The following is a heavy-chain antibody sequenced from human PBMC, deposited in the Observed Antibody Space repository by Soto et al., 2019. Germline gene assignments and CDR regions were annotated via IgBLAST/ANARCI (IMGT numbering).Heavy chain of an antibody. Sequence: SETLSLTCTVSDGSINSYFWSWIRQPPGKGLEWIGYIHYSGSSNYNPSLKSRVTMSVDSSKNQFSLELSSLTAADTAVYYCARAGLIMYYFDYWGQGAQVTVSS. J-gene: IGHJ4*02. V-gene: IGHV4-59*01. CDR3: ARAGLIMYYFDY. D-gene: IGHD3-10*01. CDR1: DGSINSYF. CDR2: IHYSGSS.